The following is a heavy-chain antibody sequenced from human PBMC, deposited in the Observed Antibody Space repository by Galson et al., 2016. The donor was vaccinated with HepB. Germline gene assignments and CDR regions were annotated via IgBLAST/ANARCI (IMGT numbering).Heavy chain of an antibody. CDR2: MFYGGTT. V-gene: IGHV3-53*01. CDR3: ARTSHRECTGTRCVNFRYYYYYMDV. CDR1: GFTFNNHA. Sequence: SLRLSCAASGFTFNNHAMNWVRQAPGKGLEWVSGMFYGGTTYYADSAEGRFTISRDDSMNTFYLQMNSLTAEDTAVYFCARTSHRECTGTRCVNFRYYYYYMDVWGKGTTVTVSS. D-gene: IGHD2-2*01. J-gene: IGHJ6*03.